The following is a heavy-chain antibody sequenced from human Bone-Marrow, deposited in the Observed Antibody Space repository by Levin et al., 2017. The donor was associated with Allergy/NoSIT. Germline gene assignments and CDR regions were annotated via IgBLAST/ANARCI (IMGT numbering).Heavy chain of an antibody. V-gene: IGHV4-30-4*01. CDR3: ARATTWAPQIDD. Sequence: SQTLSLTCTVSGGSIRSGDYYWTWIRQPPGKGLEWIGYIYNSGSAYYNASLKSRLTISLDTAKNQFSRNLSSVTGADTAVYYCARATTWAPQIDDWGRGTLVTVSS. CDR1: GGSIRSGDYY. D-gene: IGHD1-14*01. CDR2: IYNSGSA. J-gene: IGHJ4*02.